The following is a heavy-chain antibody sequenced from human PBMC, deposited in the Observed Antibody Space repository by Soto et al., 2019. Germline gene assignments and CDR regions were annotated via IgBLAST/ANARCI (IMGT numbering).Heavy chain of an antibody. J-gene: IGHJ5*02. Sequence: SETLSLTCTVSGGSISSYYWSWIRQPPGKGLEWIGYIYYSGSTNYNPSLKSRVTISVDTSKNQFSLKLSSVTAADTAVYYCARDYGDYGRGYNWFDPWGQGTLVTVSS. CDR2: IYYSGST. V-gene: IGHV4-59*01. CDR3: ARDYGDYGRGYNWFDP. D-gene: IGHD4-17*01. CDR1: GGSISSYY.